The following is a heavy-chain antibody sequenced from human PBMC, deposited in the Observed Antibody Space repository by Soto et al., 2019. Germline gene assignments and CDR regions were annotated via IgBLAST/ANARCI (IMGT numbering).Heavy chain of an antibody. CDR1: GFTFSSYG. CDR2: IWYDGSNK. V-gene: IGHV3-33*01. J-gene: IGHJ4*02. Sequence: PGGSLRLSCAASGFTFSSYGMHWVRQAPGKGLEWVAVIWYDGSNKYYADSVKGRFTISRDNSKNTLYLQMNSLRAEDTAVYYCARDREKYSSSPIDYWGQGTLVTVSS. CDR3: ARDREKYSSSPIDY. D-gene: IGHD6-6*01.